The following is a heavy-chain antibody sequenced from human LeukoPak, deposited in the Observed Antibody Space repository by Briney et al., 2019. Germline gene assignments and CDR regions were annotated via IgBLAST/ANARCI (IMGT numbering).Heavy chain of an antibody. V-gene: IGHV4-39*01. Sequence: SETLSLTCTVSGGSISSSSYYWGWIRPPPGKGLEWIGSIYYSGSTYYNPSLKSRVTISVDTSKNQFSLKLSSVTAADTAVYYCARTSWSGYYSNNWFDPWGQGTLVTVSS. CDR2: IYYSGST. D-gene: IGHD3-3*01. CDR1: GGSISSSSYY. J-gene: IGHJ5*02. CDR3: ARTSWSGYYSNNWFDP.